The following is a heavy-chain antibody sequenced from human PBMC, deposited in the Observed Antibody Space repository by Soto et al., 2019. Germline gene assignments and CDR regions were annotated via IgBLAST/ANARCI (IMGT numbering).Heavy chain of an antibody. Sequence: SETLSLTCTVSGGSVTNSSYYWGWIRQSPGKGLEWIGSVYYRGRSYSKSSVKSRVTRSVDTSKNRFSLSLNSVTASDTAVYFCVSQRTTVPTQAYFDYWGPGALVTVSS. CDR3: VSQRTTVPTQAYFDY. CDR1: GGSVTNSSYY. D-gene: IGHD4-17*01. V-gene: IGHV4-39*01. J-gene: IGHJ4*02. CDR2: VYYRGRS.